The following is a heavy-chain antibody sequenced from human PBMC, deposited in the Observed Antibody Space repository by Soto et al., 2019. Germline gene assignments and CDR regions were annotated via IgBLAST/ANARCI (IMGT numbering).Heavy chain of an antibody. CDR3: AKDQTHAFDI. CDR2: ISDDGSNK. CDR1: GFTFSSYG. J-gene: IGHJ3*02. V-gene: IGHV3-30*18. Sequence: QVQLVESGGGVVQPGRSLRLSCAASGFTFSSYGMYWVRKAPGKGLEWVAVISDDGSNKYYADSVKGRFTISRDNSKNTLYLQMNSLRAEVTAVYSCAKDQTHAFDIWGQGTMVTVSS.